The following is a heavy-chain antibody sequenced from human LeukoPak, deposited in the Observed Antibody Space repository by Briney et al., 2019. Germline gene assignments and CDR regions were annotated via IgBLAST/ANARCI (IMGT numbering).Heavy chain of an antibody. CDR1: GYSISSGYY. D-gene: IGHD3-10*01. CDR3: ARDKGGEYGSGSYNYYYYMDV. CDR2: IYHSGST. Sequence: SETLSLICTVSGYSISSGYYWGWIRQPPGKGLEWIGSIYHSGSTYYNPSLKSRVTISVDTSKNQFSLKLSSVTAADTAVYYCARDKGGEYGSGSYNYYYYMDVWGKGTTVTVSS. J-gene: IGHJ6*03. V-gene: IGHV4-38-2*02.